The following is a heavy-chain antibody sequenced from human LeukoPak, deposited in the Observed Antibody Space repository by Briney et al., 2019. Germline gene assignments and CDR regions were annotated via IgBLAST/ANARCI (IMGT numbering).Heavy chain of an antibody. D-gene: IGHD4-17*01. V-gene: IGHV1-24*01. J-gene: IGHJ4*02. Sequence: ASVKVSCKVSGYTLTELSMHWVRQAPGKGLEWMGGFDPEDGETIYAQKFQGRVTMTEDTSTDTAYMELSSLRSEDTVVYYCAREWSYGDYYDYWGQGTLVTVSS. CDR3: AREWSYGDYYDY. CDR2: FDPEDGET. CDR1: GYTLTELS.